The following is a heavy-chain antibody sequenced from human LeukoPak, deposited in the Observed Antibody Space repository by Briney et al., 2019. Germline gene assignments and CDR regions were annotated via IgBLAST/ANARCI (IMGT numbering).Heavy chain of an antibody. Sequence: GGSLRLSCAASGFSFNSYAMSWVRRAPGKGLEWVSSISGSGGGSYYAHSVKGRFTISRDNPKNTLYLQMNSLRAEDTAVYYCAKETEVVPVAADYWGQGTLVTVSS. CDR2: ISGSGGGS. J-gene: IGHJ4*02. V-gene: IGHV3-23*01. CDR1: GFSFNSYA. CDR3: AKETEVVPVAADY. D-gene: IGHD2-2*01.